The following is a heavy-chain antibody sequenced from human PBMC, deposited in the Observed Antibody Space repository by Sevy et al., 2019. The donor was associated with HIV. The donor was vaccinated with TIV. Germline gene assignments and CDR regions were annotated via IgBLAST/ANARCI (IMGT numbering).Heavy chain of an antibody. D-gene: IGHD6-13*01. CDR2: IRSKAYGGTT. Sequence: GESLKISCTASGFTFGDYAMSWFRQAPGKGLEWVGFIRSKAYGGTTEYAASVKGRFTISRDDSKSIAYLQMNSLKTEDTAVYYCTRGSYSSSWAHIYFDYWGQGTLVTVSS. CDR1: GFTFGDYA. J-gene: IGHJ4*02. V-gene: IGHV3-49*03. CDR3: TRGSYSSSWAHIYFDY.